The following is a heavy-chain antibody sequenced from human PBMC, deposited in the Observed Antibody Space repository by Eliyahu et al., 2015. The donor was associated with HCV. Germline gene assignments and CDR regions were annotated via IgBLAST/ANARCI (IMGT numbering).Heavy chain of an antibody. CDR1: GXSFTGYV. D-gene: IGHD3-22*01. J-gene: IGHJ5*02. Sequence: QVQLQQWGAGLLKPSETLSLXCXVYGXSFTGYVWXWIRQPPGKGLEWVGQXSHSGSTSYNPSLKSRVTISVDTSKNQFSLKVTSVTAADTGVYYCASSTVVTNSGGWFDPWGQGTLVTVSS. V-gene: IGHV4-34*01. CDR2: XSHSGST. CDR3: ASSTVVTNSGGWFDP.